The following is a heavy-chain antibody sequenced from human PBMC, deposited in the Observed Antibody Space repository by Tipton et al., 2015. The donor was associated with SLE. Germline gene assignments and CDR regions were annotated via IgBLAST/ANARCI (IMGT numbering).Heavy chain of an antibody. V-gene: IGHV3-23*01. J-gene: IGHJ3*02. CDR1: GFTFSSYA. Sequence: SLRLSCAASGFTFSSYAMSWVRQAPGKGLEWVSAISGSGGSTYYADSVKGRFTISRDNSKNTLYLQMNSLRAEDTAVYYCAKDRPSSVTMVQVEAFDIWGQGTMVTVSS. CDR2: ISGSGGST. D-gene: IGHD3-10*01. CDR3: AKDRPSSVTMVQVEAFDI.